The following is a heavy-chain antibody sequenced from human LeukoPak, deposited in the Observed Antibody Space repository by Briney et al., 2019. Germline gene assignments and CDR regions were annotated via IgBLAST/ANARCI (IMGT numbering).Heavy chain of an antibody. J-gene: IGHJ4*02. V-gene: IGHV3-23*01. D-gene: IGHD6-6*01. CDR1: GLTFSGYA. Sequence: GGSLRLSCAASGLTFSGYAMNWVRQAPGKGLEWVSGISYSGASTYYAASVKDRFIISRDNSKNMLYLHMNSLSAEDTARYYCARSISSSSSFDYWGQGTLVTVSS. CDR3: ARSISSSSSFDY. CDR2: ISYSGAST.